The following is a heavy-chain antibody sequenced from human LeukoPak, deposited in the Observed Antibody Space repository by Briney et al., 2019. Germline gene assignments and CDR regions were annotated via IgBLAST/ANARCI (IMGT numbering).Heavy chain of an antibody. D-gene: IGHD3-3*01. CDR3: ARGGIFGVVPTYFYYSMDV. CDR2: ISAYNGNT. CDR1: GYTFTSYG. J-gene: IGHJ6*03. Sequence: ASVKVSCKASGYTFTSYGISWVRQAPGQGLEWMGWISAYNGNTNYAQKLQGRVTMTTDTSTSTAYMQLSSLRSEDTAIYYCARGGIFGVVPTYFYYSMDVWGKGTTVTVSS. V-gene: IGHV1-18*01.